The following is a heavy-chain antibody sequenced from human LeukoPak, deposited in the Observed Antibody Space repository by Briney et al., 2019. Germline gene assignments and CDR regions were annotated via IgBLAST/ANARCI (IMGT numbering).Heavy chain of an antibody. D-gene: IGHD6-13*01. CDR1: GGSISSYY. Sequence: PETLSLTCTVSGGSISSYYWSWIRQPPGKGLEWIGYIYYSGSTNYNPSLKSRVTISVDTSKNQFSLKLSSVTAADTAVYYCARRIAAAGYDYWGQGTLVTVSS. J-gene: IGHJ4*02. V-gene: IGHV4-59*08. CDR3: ARRIAAAGYDY. CDR2: IYYSGST.